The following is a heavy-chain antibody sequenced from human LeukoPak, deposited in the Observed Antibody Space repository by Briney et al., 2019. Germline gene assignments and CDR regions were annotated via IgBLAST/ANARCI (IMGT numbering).Heavy chain of an antibody. D-gene: IGHD3-3*01. Sequence: ASVKVSCKASGYTFTGYYMHWVRQAPGQGLEWMGWINPNSGGTNYAQKFQGRVTMTRDTSINTAYMELTRLTSDDTAVYYCARDLYDFWRGLSDYWGQGTLVTVSS. J-gene: IGHJ4*02. V-gene: IGHV1-2*02. CDR3: ARDLYDFWRGLSDY. CDR2: INPNSGGT. CDR1: GYTFTGYY.